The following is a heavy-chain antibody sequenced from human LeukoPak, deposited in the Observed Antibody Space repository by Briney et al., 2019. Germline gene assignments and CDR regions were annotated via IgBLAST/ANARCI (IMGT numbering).Heavy chain of an antibody. CDR2: IYPGDSDT. V-gene: IGHV5-51*01. D-gene: IGHD5-24*01. CDR3: ARRVEMATTDAFDI. J-gene: IGHJ3*02. Sequence: GESLQISWEGSGYSFTSYWIGWVRQLPGKGLEWMGIIYPGDSDTRYSPSFQGQVTISADKSTSTAYLQWSSLKASDTAMYYCARRVEMATTDAFDIWGQGTMVTVSS. CDR1: GYSFTSYW.